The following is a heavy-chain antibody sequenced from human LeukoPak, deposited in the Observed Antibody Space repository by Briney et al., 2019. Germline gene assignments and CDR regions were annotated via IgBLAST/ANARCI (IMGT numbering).Heavy chain of an antibody. D-gene: IGHD2-15*01. Sequence: TSETLSLTCAVSGYSISSGYYWGWIRQPPGKGLEWIGSIYHSGSTYYNPSLKSRVTISVDTSKNQFSLKLSSVTAADTAVYYCARHNIGYCSGGSCYSVNNYYYYYMDVWGKGPRSPSP. J-gene: IGHJ6*03. CDR2: IYHSGST. CDR3: ARHNIGYCSGGSCYSVNNYYYYYMDV. V-gene: IGHV4-38-2*01. CDR1: GYSISSGYY.